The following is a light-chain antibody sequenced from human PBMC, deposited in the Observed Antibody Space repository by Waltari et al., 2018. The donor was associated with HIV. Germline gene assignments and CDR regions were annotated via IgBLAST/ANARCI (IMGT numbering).Light chain of an antibody. Sequence: QSVLTQPPSLSGAPGQRVTISCTGSQSHIGTGYAVHCYQQVPGTAPKRLIYGNNNRPSGVPERFSGAKSDTSASLAITGLQAEDEADYYCQSWDDSLSGYVFGTGSKVTVL. CDR2: GNN. CDR1: QSHIGTGYA. V-gene: IGLV1-40*01. J-gene: IGLJ1*01. CDR3: QSWDDSLSGYV.